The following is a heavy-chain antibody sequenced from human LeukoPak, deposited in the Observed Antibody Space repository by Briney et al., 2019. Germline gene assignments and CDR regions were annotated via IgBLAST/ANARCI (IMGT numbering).Heavy chain of an antibody. CDR2: IYTSGST. V-gene: IGHV4-4*07. Sequence: SETLSLTCTVSGGSISSYYWSWIRQPAGKGLEWIGRIYTSGSTNYNPSLKSRVTMSVDTSKNQFSLKLSSVTAADTAVYYCARDPPYSSSWSYYTDVWGKGTTVTVSS. J-gene: IGHJ6*03. D-gene: IGHD6-13*01. CDR3: ARDPPYSSSWSYYTDV. CDR1: GGSISSYY.